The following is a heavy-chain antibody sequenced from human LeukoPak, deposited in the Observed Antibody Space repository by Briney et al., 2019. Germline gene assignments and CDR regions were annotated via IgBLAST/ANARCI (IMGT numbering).Heavy chain of an antibody. D-gene: IGHD3-3*01. J-gene: IGHJ4*02. CDR3: ARLQDYNYWTGFSPFDH. V-gene: IGHV4-38-2*01. Sequence: SETLSLTCGVSSYSISSGYYWGWVRQPPGKGLEWVGSIHGSGTTYYNPSLKSRVTISVDTSKNYFSLKLSSVTAADTAVYFCARLQDYNYWTGFSPFDHWGQGTLVTVSS. CDR1: SYSISSGYY. CDR2: IHGSGTT.